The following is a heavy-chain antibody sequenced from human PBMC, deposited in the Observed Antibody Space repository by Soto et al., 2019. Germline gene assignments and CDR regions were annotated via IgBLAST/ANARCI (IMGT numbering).Heavy chain of an antibody. CDR1: GYTFTDYY. CDR3: ASSAPGDSRTNWFDR. Sequence: APVKVYCKPSGYTFTDYYIHCVRQAPGQGLGRVGRIHANSGGRNYAQKFQGRGSITRDTSISPAYMELSRPTTDDTTAHYCASSAPGDSRTNWFDRWGQGTLVTVSS. J-gene: IGHJ5*02. CDR2: IHANSGGR. D-gene: IGHD4-4*01. V-gene: IGHV1-2*06.